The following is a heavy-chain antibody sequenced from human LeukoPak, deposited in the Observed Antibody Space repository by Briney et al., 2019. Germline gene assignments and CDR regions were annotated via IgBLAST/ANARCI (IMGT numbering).Heavy chain of an antibody. CDR2: IYTRGST. CDR3: ARHSLGTDTPWTRAFDL. J-gene: IGHJ3*01. D-gene: IGHD3/OR15-3a*01. Sequence: PSETLSLTCTVSGGSINNYYWSWIRQPAGKGLEWIGRIYTRGSTNYNPSLKSRVTMSVDTSKNQFSLKLSSVTAADTAVYYCARHSLGTDTPWTRAFDLWGQGTMVTVSS. CDR1: GGSINNYY. V-gene: IGHV4-4*07.